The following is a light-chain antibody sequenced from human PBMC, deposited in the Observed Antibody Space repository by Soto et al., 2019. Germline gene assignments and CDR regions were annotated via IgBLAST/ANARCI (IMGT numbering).Light chain of an antibody. Sequence: EIVMTQSPATLSVSPGERATLSCRASQSVGSNLAWYQQKPGQAPRLLIYDASTRATGIAARFSGSGSGTEFTLTISSLQSEDFAVYYCQQYDNWPPYTFGQGTTLEIK. J-gene: IGKJ2*01. CDR3: QQYDNWPPYT. CDR2: DAS. CDR1: QSVGSN. V-gene: IGKV3D-15*01.